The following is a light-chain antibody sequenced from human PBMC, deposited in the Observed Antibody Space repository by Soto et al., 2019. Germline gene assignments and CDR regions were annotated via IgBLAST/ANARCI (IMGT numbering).Light chain of an antibody. CDR3: QQYGSSPLT. CDR1: QSVSSN. CDR2: GAS. Sequence: EIVKTQSPATLTVSPGKRATLSCRASQSVSSNLAWYQQKPGQAPRLLIYGASTRATGIPARFSGSGSGTDFTLTISRLEPEDFAVYYCQQYGSSPLTFGGGTKVDI. J-gene: IGKJ4*01. V-gene: IGKV3-15*01.